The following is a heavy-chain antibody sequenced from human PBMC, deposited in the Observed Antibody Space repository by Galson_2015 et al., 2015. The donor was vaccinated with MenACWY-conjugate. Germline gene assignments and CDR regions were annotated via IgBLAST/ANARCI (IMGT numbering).Heavy chain of an antibody. J-gene: IGHJ2*01. Sequence: SVKVSCKASGYTFTSYGISWVRQAPGQGLEWMGWISAYNGNTNYAQKLQGRVTMTTDTSTSTAYMELRSLRSDDTAVYYCARDSEIFDWLLFSVQTTPFDYWGRGTLVTVSS. CDR2: ISAYNGNT. V-gene: IGHV1-18*01. CDR1: GYTFTSYG. CDR3: ARDSEIFDWLLFSVQTTPFDY. D-gene: IGHD3-9*01.